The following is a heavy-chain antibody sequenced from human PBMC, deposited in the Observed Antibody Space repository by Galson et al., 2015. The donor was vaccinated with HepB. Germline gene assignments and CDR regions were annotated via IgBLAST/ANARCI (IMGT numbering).Heavy chain of an antibody. J-gene: IGHJ4*02. D-gene: IGHD1-26*01. CDR3: TRDVSGSHYLLAD. V-gene: IGHV3-33*01. CDR1: GFTFSSHG. CDR2: IWYDGSIK. Sequence: SLRLSCAASGFTFSSHGMHWVRQAPGKGLEWVAAIWYDGSIKYYADSVKGRFTISRDQSKNTLYLQMNSLRAEDTAIYYCTRDVSGSHYLLADWGQGTLVTVSS.